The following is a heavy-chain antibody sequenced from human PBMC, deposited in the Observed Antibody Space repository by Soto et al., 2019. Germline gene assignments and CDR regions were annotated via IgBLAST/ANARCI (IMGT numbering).Heavy chain of an antibody. CDR3: ARITKDGDYESGYYYYYMDV. CDR1: GFTFSDHY. CDR2: TRNKANSYTT. J-gene: IGHJ6*03. V-gene: IGHV3-72*01. Sequence: GGSLRLSCAASGFTFSDHYMDWVRQAPGKGLEWVGRTRNKANSYTTEYAASVKGRFTISRDDSETSLYLQMNSLKTEDTAVYDCARITKDGDYESGYYYYYMDVWGKGTTVTVSS. D-gene: IGHD4-17*01.